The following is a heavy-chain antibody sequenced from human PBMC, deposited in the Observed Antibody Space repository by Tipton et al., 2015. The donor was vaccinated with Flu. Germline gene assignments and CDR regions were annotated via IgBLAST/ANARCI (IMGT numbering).Heavy chain of an antibody. CDR3: ARGDGYNFDY. D-gene: IGHD5-24*01. J-gene: IGHJ4*02. Sequence: TLSLTCTVSGYSISSGFYWGWIRQPPGKGPEWIGNIYHSGSTFYNPSLKSRVTISVDTSKNQSSLKLSSVTAADTAVYYCARGDGYNFDYWGQGTLVTVSS. CDR1: GYSISSGFY. V-gene: IGHV4-38-2*02. CDR2: IYHSGST.